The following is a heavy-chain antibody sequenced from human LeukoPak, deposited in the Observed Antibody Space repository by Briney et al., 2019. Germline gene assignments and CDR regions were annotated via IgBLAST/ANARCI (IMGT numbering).Heavy chain of an antibody. V-gene: IGHV3-21*06. CDR3: AILMLRGVRNDY. CDR1: GFTFSSYA. J-gene: IGHJ4*02. D-gene: IGHD3-10*01. Sequence: GGSLRLSCAASGFTFSSYAMDWVRQAPGKGLEWVSSISSSSGYIYYADSVKGRFSISRDNAKNSVYLQMYSLRPEDTAVYYCAILMLRGVRNDYWGQGTLVTVSS. CDR2: ISSSSGYI.